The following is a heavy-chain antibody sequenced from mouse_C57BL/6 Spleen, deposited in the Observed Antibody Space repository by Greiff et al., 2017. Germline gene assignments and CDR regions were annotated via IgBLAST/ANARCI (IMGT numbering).Heavy chain of an antibody. CDR1: GYTFTSYW. D-gene: IGHD1-1*01. J-gene: IGHJ2*01. CDR3: ARGYLGSSYEDY. Sequence: QVQLQQPGAELVKPGASVKMSCKASGYTFTSYWITWVKQRPGKGLEWIGDIYPGSGSTNYNEKFKSKSTLTVDTSSSTAYMQLSSLTSEDAAVYYCARGYLGSSYEDYWGQGTTRTVSS. CDR2: IYPGSGST. V-gene: IGHV1-55*01.